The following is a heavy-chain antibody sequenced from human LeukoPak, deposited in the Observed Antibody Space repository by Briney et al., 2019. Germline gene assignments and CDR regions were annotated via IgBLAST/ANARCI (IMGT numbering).Heavy chain of an antibody. CDR1: GFTFGDYA. CDR3: TRDQGGNGGNWFDP. Sequence: GGSLRLSCTASGFTFGDYAMSWVRQAPGKGLEWVGFIRSKAYGGTTEYAASVKGRFTISRDDSKSIAYLQMNSLKTEDTAVYYCTRDQGGNGGNWFDPWGQGTLVTVSS. D-gene: IGHD7-27*01. J-gene: IGHJ5*02. CDR2: IRSKAYGGTT. V-gene: IGHV3-49*04.